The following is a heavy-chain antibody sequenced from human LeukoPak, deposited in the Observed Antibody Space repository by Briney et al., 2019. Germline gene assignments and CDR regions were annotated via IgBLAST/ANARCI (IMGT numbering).Heavy chain of an antibody. CDR2: ISYDGSNK. J-gene: IGHJ4*02. V-gene: IGHV3-30*18. D-gene: IGHD5-18*01. Sequence: GGSLRLCCAASGFTFSSYGMHWGRQAPGRGLEWVAVISYDGSNKYYADSVKGRFTISRDNSKNTLYLQMNSLRAEDTAVYYCAKSLGYSYGSLVVDYWGQGTLVTVSS. CDR3: AKSLGYSYGSLVVDY. CDR1: GFTFSSYG.